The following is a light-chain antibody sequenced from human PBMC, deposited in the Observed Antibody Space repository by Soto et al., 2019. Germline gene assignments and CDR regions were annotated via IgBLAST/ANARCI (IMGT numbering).Light chain of an antibody. J-gene: IGKJ2*01. Sequence: AIPMTQSPSSLSASVGDRVTITCRASQGIRDDLGWYQQRPGKAPKLLIYAASSLQSGVPSRFSGSGSGTDFTLTISSLQPEDFATYYCLQDYNYPYTFGQGTKLEIK. CDR1: QGIRDD. CDR3: LQDYNYPYT. CDR2: AAS. V-gene: IGKV1-6*01.